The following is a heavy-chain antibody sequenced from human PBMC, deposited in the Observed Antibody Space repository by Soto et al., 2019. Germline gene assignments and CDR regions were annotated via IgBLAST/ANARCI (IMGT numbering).Heavy chain of an antibody. J-gene: IGHJ5*02. CDR1: GFTFSSYA. CDR3: AKAAFWSGGWFDP. Sequence: EVQLLESGGGLVQPGGSLRLSCAASGFTFSSYAMSWVRQAPGKGLEWVSAISGSGGSTYYADSVKGRFTISRDNSKNTVYLQMNGLRAEDTGVYYCAKAAFWSGGWFDPWGQGTLVTVSS. V-gene: IGHV3-23*01. D-gene: IGHD3-3*01. CDR2: ISGSGGST.